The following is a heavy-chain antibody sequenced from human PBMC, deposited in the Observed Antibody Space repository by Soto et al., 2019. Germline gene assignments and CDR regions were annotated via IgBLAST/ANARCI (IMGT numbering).Heavy chain of an antibody. CDR2: IHHSGST. CDR1: GGSISSGEYY. D-gene: IGHD3-3*01. Sequence: SETLSLTCTVSGGSISSGEYYWSWIRQPPGKGLEWIGYIHHSGSTYYNPSLKSRVTISVDKSKNQFSLKMSSVTAADTAEYYCARAPEYTTTAFGVVYYYYGLDVWGQGTTVTVSS. V-gene: IGHV4-30-2*01. J-gene: IGHJ6*02. CDR3: ARAPEYTTTAFGVVYYYYGLDV.